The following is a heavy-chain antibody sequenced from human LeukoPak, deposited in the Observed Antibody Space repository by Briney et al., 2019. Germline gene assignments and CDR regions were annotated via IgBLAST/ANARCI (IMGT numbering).Heavy chain of an antibody. V-gene: IGHV4-4*07. Sequence: PSETLSLTCTVSGGSISSYYWSWIRQPAGKGLEWIGRIYTSGSTNYNPSLKSRVTMSVDTSKNQFFLKLSSVTAADTAVYYCARDIGYCSSTSCYHYYYYYYMDVWGKGTTVTVSS. CDR2: IYTSGST. CDR3: ARDIGYCSSTSCYHYYYYYYMDV. D-gene: IGHD2-2*01. J-gene: IGHJ6*03. CDR1: GGSISSYY.